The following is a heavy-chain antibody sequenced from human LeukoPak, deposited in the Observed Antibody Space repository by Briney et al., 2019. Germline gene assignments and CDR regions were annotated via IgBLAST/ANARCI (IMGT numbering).Heavy chain of an antibody. CDR3: ARCSSGWYGVRYYFDY. CDR1: GGSFSGYH. CDR2: INHSGST. J-gene: IGHJ4*02. V-gene: IGHV4-34*01. D-gene: IGHD6-19*01. Sequence: PSETLSLTCAVYGGSFSGYHWSWIRQPPGKGLEWIGEINHSGSTNYSPSLKSRVTISVDTSKNQFSLKLSSVTAADTAVYYCARCSSGWYGVRYYFDYWGQGTLVTVSP.